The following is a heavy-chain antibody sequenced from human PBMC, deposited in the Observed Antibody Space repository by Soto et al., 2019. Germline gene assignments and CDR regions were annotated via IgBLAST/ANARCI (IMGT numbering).Heavy chain of an antibody. D-gene: IGHD3-9*01. J-gene: IGHJ4*02. CDR1: GGSFSGYY. V-gene: IGHV4-34*01. CDR2: INHSGGA. CDR3: ARDLVFHY. Sequence: TLSLTCAVYGGSFSGYYWSWIRQPPGKGLEWIGEINHSGGADYNPSLKSRVTISVDTSKNQFSLKLSSVTAADTAVYFCARDLVFHYWGQGTLVTVSS.